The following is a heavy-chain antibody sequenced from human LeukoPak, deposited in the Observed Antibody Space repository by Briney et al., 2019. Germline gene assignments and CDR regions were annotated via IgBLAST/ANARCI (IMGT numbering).Heavy chain of an antibody. Sequence: GGSLRLSCAASGFTFSSYAMHWVRQAPGKGLEWVAVISYDGSNKYYADSVKGRFTISRDNAKNSLYLQMNSLRAEDTAVYYCARGPRRWGSWFDPWGQGTLVTVSS. CDR2: ISYDGSNK. D-gene: IGHD3-16*01. V-gene: IGHV3-30*07. CDR3: ARGPRRWGSWFDP. CDR1: GFTFSSYA. J-gene: IGHJ5*02.